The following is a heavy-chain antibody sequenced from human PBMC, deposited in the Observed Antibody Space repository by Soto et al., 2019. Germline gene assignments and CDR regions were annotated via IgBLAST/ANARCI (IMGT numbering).Heavy chain of an antibody. CDR1: GGTFSSYA. J-gene: IGHJ6*02. V-gene: IGHV1-69*13. Sequence: ASVNVSCKASGGTFSSYAISWVRQAPGQGLEWMGGIIPIFGTANYAQKFQGRVTITADESTSTAYMELSSLRSEDTAVYYCARDSSGLPGRYYYYGMDVWGQGTTVTVSS. CDR3: ARDSSGLPGRYYYYGMDV. CDR2: IIPIFGTA. D-gene: IGHD5-12*01.